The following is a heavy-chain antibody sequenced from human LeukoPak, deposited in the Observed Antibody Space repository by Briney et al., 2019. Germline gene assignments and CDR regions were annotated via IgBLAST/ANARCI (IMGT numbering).Heavy chain of an antibody. V-gene: IGHV3-7*01. CDR2: IKEDGSEK. CDR3: ARVREERWLRSRAFDY. CDR1: GLTFSSYW. D-gene: IGHD5-12*01. Sequence: PGGSLRLSCAASGLTFSSYWMSWVRQAPGKGLEWVANIKEDGSEKYYVDSVKGRFTISRDNAKNSLYLQMNSLRAEDTAVYYCARVREERWLRSRAFDYWGQGTLVTVSS. J-gene: IGHJ4*02.